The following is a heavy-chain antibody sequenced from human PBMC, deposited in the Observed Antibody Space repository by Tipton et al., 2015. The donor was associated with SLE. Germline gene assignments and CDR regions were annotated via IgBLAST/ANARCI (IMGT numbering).Heavy chain of an antibody. CDR1: GGSFSGYY. D-gene: IGHD3-10*01. V-gene: IGHV4-34*01. J-gene: IGHJ4*02. Sequence: TLSLTCAVYGGSFSGYYWSWIRQPPGKGLEWIGEINHSGSTNYNPSLKSRVTISVDTSKNQFSLKLSSVTAADTAVYYCARGPITMVQAYFDYWGQGTLVTVSS. CDR3: ARGPITMVQAYFDY. CDR2: INHSGST.